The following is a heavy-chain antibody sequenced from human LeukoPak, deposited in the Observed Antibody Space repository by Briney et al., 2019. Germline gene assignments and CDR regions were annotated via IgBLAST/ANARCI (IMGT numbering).Heavy chain of an antibody. D-gene: IGHD6-19*01. J-gene: IGHJ5*02. Sequence: SETLSLTCTVAGGAISVISYFWAWIRQPPGKGLEWIGSVTYSGSIYYNPSLKSRVTMSEDTSNHQFSLNLTSLTAADAAVYYCARHVAVAGNWFAPWGRGTLVTVSS. CDR1: GGAISVISYF. V-gene: IGHV4-39*01. CDR3: ARHVAVAGNWFAP. CDR2: VTYSGSI.